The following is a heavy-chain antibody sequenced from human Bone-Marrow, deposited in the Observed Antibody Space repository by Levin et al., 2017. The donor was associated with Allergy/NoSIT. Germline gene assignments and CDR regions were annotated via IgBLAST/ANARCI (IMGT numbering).Heavy chain of an antibody. CDR2: ISFDGSRK. CDR1: GFTFSNYA. CDR3: ARDRSVDDAFDL. Sequence: SCAASGFTFSNYAIQWVRQAPGKGLQWVALISFDGSRKYNADSVKGRFTISRDNSKNTLYLQMNSLTNEDTAMYYCARDRSVDDAFDLWGQGTMVTVSP. V-gene: IGHV3-30*04. J-gene: IGHJ3*01. D-gene: IGHD4-23*01.